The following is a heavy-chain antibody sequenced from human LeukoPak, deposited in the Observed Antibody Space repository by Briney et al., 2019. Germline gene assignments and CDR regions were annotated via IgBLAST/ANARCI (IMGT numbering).Heavy chain of an antibody. CDR3: ARDTDYYGSGRQGYFDR. D-gene: IGHD3-10*01. CDR1: GFSISDNF. CDR2: IFSGGET. J-gene: IGHJ1*01. Sequence: PGGSLRLSCAVSGFSISDNFMVCVRETPGKGLEWVSLIFSGGETYSADSGKGRFAISKDKSKNTLHLQMNSLRVEDTAMYYCARDTDYYGSGRQGYFDRWGQGTLVTVSS. V-gene: IGHV3-66*01.